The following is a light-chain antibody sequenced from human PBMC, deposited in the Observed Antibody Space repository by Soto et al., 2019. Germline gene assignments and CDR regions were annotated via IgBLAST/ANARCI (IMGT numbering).Light chain of an antibody. CDR1: QSVSGSY. CDR3: QQYGNSPHT. CDR2: GAS. J-gene: IGKJ1*01. V-gene: IGKV3-20*01. Sequence: EIWLTQSPGTLSLSPGERATLSCRASQSVSGSYLAWFQQRPGQAPRLLIYGASSRATGIPDRFSGSGSGTDFTLTISRLAPEDFAVSCCQQYGNSPHTYGQGTNVEVK.